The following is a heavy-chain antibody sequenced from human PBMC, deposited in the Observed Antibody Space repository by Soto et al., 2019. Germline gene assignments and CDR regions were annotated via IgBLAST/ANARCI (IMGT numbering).Heavy chain of an antibody. V-gene: IGHV4-39*01. D-gene: IGHD2-2*03. CDR1: GGSVSSNSYS. CDR2: IYSSEYT. CDR3: ARLNGYCVSTNCHGYYGMDV. Sequence: QLQLQESGPGLVKPSETLSLTCTVSGGSVSSNSYSWGWIRQSPGKGLEWIGTIYSSEYTYYNPSLLSRVTISVDTSKNEFSLRLSSVTAADTAVYYCARLNGYCVSTNCHGYYGMDVWGQGTTVTVSS. J-gene: IGHJ6*02.